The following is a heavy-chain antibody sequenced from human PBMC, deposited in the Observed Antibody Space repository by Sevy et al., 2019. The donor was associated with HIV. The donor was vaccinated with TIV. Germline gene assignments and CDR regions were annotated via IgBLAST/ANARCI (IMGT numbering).Heavy chain of an antibody. J-gene: IGHJ6*02. V-gene: IGHV3-11*01. D-gene: IGHD4-17*01. CDR2: ISGSDGII. CDR3: ARDHVKDGDLGDYYYFAMDV. Sequence: GGSLRLSCAASGFTFSDYYMSWIRQAPGKGLEWISYISGSDGIIYYADCVKGRFNVSRDNSKNSLYLQMSSLRAEDTAVYYCARDHVKDGDLGDYYYFAMDVWGQGTTVTVSS. CDR1: GFTFSDYY.